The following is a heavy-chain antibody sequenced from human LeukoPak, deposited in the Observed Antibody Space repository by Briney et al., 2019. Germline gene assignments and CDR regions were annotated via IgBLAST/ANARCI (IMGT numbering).Heavy chain of an antibody. CDR1: GFTFSSYG. D-gene: IGHD4-23*01. J-gene: IGHJ4*02. Sequence: GGSLRLSCAASGFTFSSYGMHWVRQAPGKGLEWVAVIWYDGSNKYYADSVKGRSTISRDNSKNTLYLQMNSLRAEDTAVYYCAKSLGDGGDFDYWGQGTLVTVSS. CDR3: AKSLGDGGDFDY. CDR2: IWYDGSNK. V-gene: IGHV3-33*06.